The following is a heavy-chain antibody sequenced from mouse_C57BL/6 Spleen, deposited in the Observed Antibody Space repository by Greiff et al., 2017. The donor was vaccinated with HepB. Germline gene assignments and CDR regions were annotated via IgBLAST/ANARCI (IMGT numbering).Heavy chain of an antibody. D-gene: IGHD3-1*01. J-gene: IGHJ2*01. Sequence: VQLQQPGAELVKPGASVKLSCKASGYTFTSYWMQWVKQRPGQGLEWIGEIDPSDSYTNYNQKFKGKATVTVDTSSSTAYMELSSLTSEASAVYYCARGGGRDYFDYWGQGTTLTVSS. V-gene: IGHV1-50*01. CDR2: IDPSDSYT. CDR3: ARGGGRDYFDY. CDR1: GYTFTSYW.